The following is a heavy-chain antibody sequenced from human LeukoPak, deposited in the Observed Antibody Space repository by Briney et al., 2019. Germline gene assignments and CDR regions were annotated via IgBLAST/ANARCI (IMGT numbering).Heavy chain of an antibody. J-gene: IGHJ5*02. Sequence: ASVKVSCKASGYTFSSHDINWVRQVPGQGLEWMGWMNPNSGNTGYAQKFQGRVTMTKSTSITTAYMELSSVTAADTAVYYCAREGPYDFWRGDYNWFDPWGQGTLVTVSS. D-gene: IGHD3-3*01. V-gene: IGHV1-8*02. CDR1: GYTFSSHD. CDR2: MNPNSGNT. CDR3: AREGPYDFWRGDYNWFDP.